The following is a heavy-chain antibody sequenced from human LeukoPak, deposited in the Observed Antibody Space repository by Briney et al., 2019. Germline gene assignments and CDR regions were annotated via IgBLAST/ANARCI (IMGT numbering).Heavy chain of an antibody. J-gene: IGHJ4*02. Sequence: SETLSLTCAVYGGSFSGYYWSWIRQPPGKGLEWIGYIYYSGSTNYNPSLKSRVTISVDTSKNQFSLKLTSVTAADTAVYYCARVAIDYGDYIFDYWGQGTLVTVSS. CDR3: ARVAIDYGDYIFDY. V-gene: IGHV4-59*01. CDR2: IYYSGST. D-gene: IGHD4-17*01. CDR1: GGSFSGYY.